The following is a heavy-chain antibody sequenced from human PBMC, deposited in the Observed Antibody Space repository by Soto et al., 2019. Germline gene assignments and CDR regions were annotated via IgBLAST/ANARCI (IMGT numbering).Heavy chain of an antibody. J-gene: IGHJ4*02. CDR2: INAGNANT. Sequence: ASVKVSCKASGYTFTSYAMHWVRQAPGQRLEWMGWINAGNANTKYSQKFQGRVTITRDTSASTAYMELSSLRSEDTAVYYCARECNWNYDFDYWGLGTLVTVSS. V-gene: IGHV1-3*01. CDR3: ARECNWNYDFDY. D-gene: IGHD1-7*01. CDR1: GYTFTSYA.